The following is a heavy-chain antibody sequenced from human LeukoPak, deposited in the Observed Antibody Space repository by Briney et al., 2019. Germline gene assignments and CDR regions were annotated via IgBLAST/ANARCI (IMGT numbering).Heavy chain of an antibody. CDR2: ISAYNGNT. V-gene: IGHV1-18*01. CDR1: GYTFTSYG. CDR3: ARVGSGSYYNVKANFDY. Sequence: ASVKVSCKASGYTFTSYGISWVRQAPGQGLEWMGWISAYNGNTNYAQKLQGRVTMTPDTSTSTAYMELRSLRSDDTAVYYCARVGSGSYYNVKANFDYWGQGTLVTVSS. D-gene: IGHD3-10*01. J-gene: IGHJ4*02.